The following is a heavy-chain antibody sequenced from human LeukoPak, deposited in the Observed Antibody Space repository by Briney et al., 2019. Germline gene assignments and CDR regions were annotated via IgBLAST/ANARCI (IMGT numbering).Heavy chain of an antibody. Sequence: GASLQISCKGSGYIFTSYWICWVRQLPGKGLEWMGIIYPGDSDTRYSPSFQGQVTTSADKSISTAYLQWSSLKASDTAMYYCARRYYGSGSYYNWFDPWGQGTLVTVSS. CDR3: ARRYYGSGSYYNWFDP. V-gene: IGHV5-51*01. D-gene: IGHD3-10*01. CDR1: GYIFTSYW. CDR2: IYPGDSDT. J-gene: IGHJ5*01.